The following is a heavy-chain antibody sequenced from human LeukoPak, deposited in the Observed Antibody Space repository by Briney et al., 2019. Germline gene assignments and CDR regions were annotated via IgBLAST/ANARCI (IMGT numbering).Heavy chain of an antibody. V-gene: IGHV1-8*01. D-gene: IGHD2-2*02. CDR2: MNSNSGNT. Sequence: ASVKVSCKASGYTFTSYDINWVRQATGQGLEWMGWMNSNSGNTGYAQKFQGRVTMTRNTSISTAYMELSSLRSEDTAVYYCARVYCSSTSCYMSYYYYGMDVWGQGTTVTVSS. CDR3: ARVYCSSTSCYMSYYYYGMDV. CDR1: GYTFTSYD. J-gene: IGHJ6*02.